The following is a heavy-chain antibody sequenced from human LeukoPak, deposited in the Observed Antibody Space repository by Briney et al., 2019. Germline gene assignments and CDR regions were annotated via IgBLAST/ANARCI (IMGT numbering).Heavy chain of an antibody. CDR1: GFTFSSYS. CDR2: ISSSSNYI. V-gene: IGHV3-21*01. Sequence: GRSLRLSCAASGFTFSSYSMNWVRQAPGKGLEWVSSISSSSNYIYYADSVKGRFTISRDNAKNSLFLQMNSLRAEDTAVYHCARDNRLSAYAMEDAFDIWGQGTMVTVSS. J-gene: IGHJ3*02. D-gene: IGHD5-18*01. CDR3: ARDNRLSAYAMEDAFDI.